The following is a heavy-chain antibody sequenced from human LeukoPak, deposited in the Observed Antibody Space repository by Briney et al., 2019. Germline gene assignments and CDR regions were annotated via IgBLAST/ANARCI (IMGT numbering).Heavy chain of an antibody. V-gene: IGHV1-2*02. J-gene: IGHJ4*02. CDR1: GYTFTGYY. CDR2: INPNSGGT. CDR3: ARNPPGGDYLYFDY. Sequence: GASVKVSCKASGYTFTGYYMHWVRQAPGQGLEWMGWINPNSGGTNYAQKFQGRVTMTRDTSTSTVYMELSSLRSEDTAVYYCARNPPGGDYLYFDYWGQGTLVTVSS. D-gene: IGHD4-17*01.